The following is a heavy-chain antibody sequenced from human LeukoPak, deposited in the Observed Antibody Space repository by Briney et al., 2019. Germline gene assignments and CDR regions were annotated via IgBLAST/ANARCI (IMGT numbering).Heavy chain of an antibody. D-gene: IGHD6-13*01. Sequence: SETLSLTCTVSGGSISSGGYYWSWIRQPPGKGLEWIGYIYHSGSTYYNPSLKSRVTISVDRSKNQFSLKLSSVTAADTAVYYCARVAAAGPGYYYYYYMDVWGKGTTVIVSS. CDR1: GGSISSGGYY. V-gene: IGHV4-30-2*01. CDR3: ARVAAAGPGYYYYYYMDV. J-gene: IGHJ6*03. CDR2: IYHSGST.